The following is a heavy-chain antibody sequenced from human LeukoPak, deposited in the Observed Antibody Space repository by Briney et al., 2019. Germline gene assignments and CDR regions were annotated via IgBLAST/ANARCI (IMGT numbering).Heavy chain of an antibody. Sequence: SETLSLTCTVSGGSISSYYWSWLRPPPGKGLEWIGYIYYSGSTTYNPSLKSRVTISVDTSKNQSSLKLSSVTAADTAVYYCARAAAGAYNCFDPWGQGTLVTVSS. CDR2: IYYSGST. CDR3: ARAAAGAYNCFDP. D-gene: IGHD6-13*01. V-gene: IGHV4-59*01. CDR1: GGSISSYY. J-gene: IGHJ5*02.